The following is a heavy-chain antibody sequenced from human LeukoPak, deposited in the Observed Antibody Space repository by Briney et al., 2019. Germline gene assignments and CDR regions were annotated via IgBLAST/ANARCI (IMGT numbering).Heavy chain of an antibody. V-gene: IGHV1-69*13. CDR1: GGTFSSYA. CDR3: ARNWGSPTRALRYYFDY. J-gene: IGHJ4*02. CDR2: IIPIFGTA. Sequence: SVKVSCKASGGTFSSYAISWVRQAPGQGLEWMGGIIPIFGTANYAQKFQGRVTVTADESTSTAYMELSSLRSEDTAVYYCARNWGSPTRALRYYFDYWGQGTLSPSPQ. D-gene: IGHD3-16*01.